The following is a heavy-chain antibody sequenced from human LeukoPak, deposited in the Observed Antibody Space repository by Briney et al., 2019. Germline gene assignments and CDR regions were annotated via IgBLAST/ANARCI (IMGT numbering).Heavy chain of an antibody. Sequence: PSETLSLTCAVYGGSFSGYYWSWIRQPPGKGLEWIGEINHSGSTNYNPSLKSRVTISVDTSKNQFSLKLSSVTAADTAVYYCARGYYGSGTEYVMDVWGQGTTVTVSS. V-gene: IGHV4-34*01. CDR2: INHSGST. CDR1: GGSFSGYY. CDR3: ARGYYGSGTEYVMDV. D-gene: IGHD3-10*01. J-gene: IGHJ6*02.